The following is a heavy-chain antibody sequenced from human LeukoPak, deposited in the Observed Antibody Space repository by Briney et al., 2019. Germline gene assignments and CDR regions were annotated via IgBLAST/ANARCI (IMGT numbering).Heavy chain of an antibody. CDR1: GYSFTSYW. CDR3: AKADRSGYYYGSYFDY. V-gene: IGHV5-51*01. J-gene: IGHJ4*02. D-gene: IGHD3-22*01. CDR2: IYPADSDT. Sequence: GESLKISCTGSGYSFTSYWIGWVRQMPGKGLEWMGIIYPADSDTRYSPSFQGQVTISVDKSISTAYLQWSSLKASDTAMYHCAKADRSGYYYGSYFDYWGQGTLVTVSS.